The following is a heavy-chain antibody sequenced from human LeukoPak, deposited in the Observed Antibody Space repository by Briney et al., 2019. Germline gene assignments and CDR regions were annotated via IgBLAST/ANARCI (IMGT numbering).Heavy chain of an antibody. Sequence: APVKVSCKASGYTFTGYYMHWVRQAPGQGLEWMGWINPNSGGTNYAQKFQGRVTMTRDTSISTAYMELSRLRSDDTAVYYCARAVTRTLECYFDYWGQGTLVTVSS. V-gene: IGHV1-2*02. D-gene: IGHD3-3*01. J-gene: IGHJ4*02. CDR1: GYTFTGYY. CDR2: INPNSGGT. CDR3: ARAVTRTLECYFDY.